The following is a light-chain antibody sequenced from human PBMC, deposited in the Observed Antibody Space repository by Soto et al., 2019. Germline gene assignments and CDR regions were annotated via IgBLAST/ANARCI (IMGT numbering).Light chain of an antibody. CDR1: SSNIGNKY. V-gene: IGLV1-51*01. J-gene: IGLJ2*01. CDR3: GTWDSRLRAGV. CDR2: DNN. Sequence: QSVWTQPPSVSAAHGKTVTISCSGSSSNIGNKYVSWYQQLPGTAPKLLIYDNNKRPSGIPDRFSGSKSGTSATLGINGLQTGDEADYYCGTWDSRLRAGVFCGGTKLTVL.